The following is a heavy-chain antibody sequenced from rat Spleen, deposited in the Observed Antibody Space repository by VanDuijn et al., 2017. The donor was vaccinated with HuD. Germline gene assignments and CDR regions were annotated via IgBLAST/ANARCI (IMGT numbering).Heavy chain of an antibody. V-gene: IGHV1-43*01. Sequence: QVQLQQSGAELAKPGSSVKISCKASGYTFANYDVNWIKQTTGQGLDYIGYINTGSGGTYYNEKFKGKATLTVDKSSSTAFMQLSSLTPDDSAVYYCARNGPNWFAYWGQGTLVTVSS. D-gene: IGHD1-11*01. J-gene: IGHJ3*01. CDR2: INTGSGGT. CDR1: GYTFANYD. CDR3: ARNGPNWFAY.